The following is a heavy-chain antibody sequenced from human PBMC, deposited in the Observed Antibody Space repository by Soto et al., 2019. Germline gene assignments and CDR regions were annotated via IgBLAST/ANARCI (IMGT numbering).Heavy chain of an antibody. V-gene: IGHV4-59*01. CDR2: IYYSGST. D-gene: IGHD2-15*01. Sequence: PSETLSLTCTVSGGSISSYYWSWIRQPPGKGLEWIGYIYYSGSTNYNPSLKSRVTISVDTSKNQFSLKLSSVTAVDTAVYYCARERIGGPYYYYYMDVWGKGTTVTVSS. J-gene: IGHJ6*03. CDR1: GGSISSYY. CDR3: ARERIGGPYYYYYMDV.